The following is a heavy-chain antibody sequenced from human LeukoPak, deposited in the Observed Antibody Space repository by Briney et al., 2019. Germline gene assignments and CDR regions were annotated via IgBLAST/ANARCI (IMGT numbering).Heavy chain of an antibody. D-gene: IGHD2-15*01. Sequence: PGGSLRLSCAASGFTFSSYAMHWVRQAPGKGLEWGALIWYDGSNKYYADSVKGRFTISRDNSKNTLYLQMNSLRAEDTAVYYCARVSGYCSGGSCYVIDAFDIWGQGTMVTVSS. CDR2: IWYDGSNK. V-gene: IGHV3-33*08. J-gene: IGHJ3*02. CDR1: GFTFSSYA. CDR3: ARVSGYCSGGSCYVIDAFDI.